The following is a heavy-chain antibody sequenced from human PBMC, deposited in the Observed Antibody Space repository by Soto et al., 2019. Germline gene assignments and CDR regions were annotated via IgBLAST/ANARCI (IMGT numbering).Heavy chain of an antibody. V-gene: IGHV1-3*01. Sequence: QVQLVQSGAEVKKPGASVKVSCKASGYTFTSYAMHWVRQAPGQRLEWMGWINAGNGNTKYSQKFQGRVTLTRDTSASTAYIELSSLRSEDTAVYYCARNYYSSSEYNWFDPWGQGTLVTVSS. CDR3: ARNYYSSSEYNWFDP. J-gene: IGHJ5*02. CDR1: GYTFTSYA. CDR2: INAGNGNT. D-gene: IGHD6-13*01.